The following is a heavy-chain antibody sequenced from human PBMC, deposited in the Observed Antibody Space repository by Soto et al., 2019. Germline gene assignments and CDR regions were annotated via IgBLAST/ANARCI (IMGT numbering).Heavy chain of an antibody. CDR2: IYWDDDK. CDR1: GFSLSSTRMA. V-gene: IGHV2-5*02. Sequence: QITLKESGPTLVKPTQTLTLTCTFSGFSLSSTRMAVGWIRQPPGKALEWLALIYWDDDKRYSPFLKSRLTITKDNSKNQLVLTMSNMDPVDTARYYCAHIVVAGLGYYFDYWGQGTLVTVSS. CDR3: AHIVVAGLGYYFDY. J-gene: IGHJ4*02. D-gene: IGHD6-19*01.